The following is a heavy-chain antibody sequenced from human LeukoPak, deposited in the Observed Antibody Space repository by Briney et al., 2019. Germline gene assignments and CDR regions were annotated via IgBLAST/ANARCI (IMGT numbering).Heavy chain of an antibody. CDR3: ARETTAGRYYYYGMDV. CDR2: IYSGGST. V-gene: IGHV3-66*01. J-gene: IGHJ6*02. CDR1: GFTVSSNY. Sequence: GGSLRLSCAASGFTVSSNYMSWVRQAPGKGLEWVSVIYSGGSTYYADSVKGRFTISRDNSKNTLHLQMNSLRAEDTAVYYCARETTAGRYYYYGMDVWGQGTTVTVSS. D-gene: IGHD2-21*02.